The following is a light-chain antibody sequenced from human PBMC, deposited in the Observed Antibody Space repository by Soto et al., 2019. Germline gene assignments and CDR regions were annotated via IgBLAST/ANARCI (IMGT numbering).Light chain of an antibody. CDR1: QTISSW. CDR2: DAS. J-gene: IGKJ4*01. Sequence: DIQMTQSPSTLSASVGDRVTITCRASQTISSWLSWYQQKPGKAPDLLIYDASRLAGGVPSRFSGSESGTEFTLTIGSLQPDDFATYFCPQYYNYSTVGPVTQVEIK. V-gene: IGKV1-5*01. CDR3: PQYYNYST.